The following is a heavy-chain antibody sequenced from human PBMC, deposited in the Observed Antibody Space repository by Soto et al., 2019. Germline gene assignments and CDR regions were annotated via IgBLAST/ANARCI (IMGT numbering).Heavy chain of an antibody. CDR3: ARDRGSSSSWYFGYYMDV. D-gene: IGHD6-13*01. CDR1: GFTFSSYS. Sequence: EVQLVESGGGLVKPGGSLRLSCAASGFTFSSYSMNWVRQAPGKGLEWVSSISSSSSYIYYADSVKGRFTISRDNAKNSLYLQMNSLRAEDTAVYYCARDRGSSSSWYFGYYMDVWGKGTTVTVSS. J-gene: IGHJ6*03. V-gene: IGHV3-21*01. CDR2: ISSSSSYI.